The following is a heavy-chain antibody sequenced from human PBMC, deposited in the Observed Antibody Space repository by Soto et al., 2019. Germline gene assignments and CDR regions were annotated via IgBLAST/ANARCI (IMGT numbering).Heavy chain of an antibody. CDR1: GFTFSSYS. D-gene: IGHD3-3*01. Sequence: EVQLVESGGGLVQPGGSLRLSCAASGFTFSSYSMNWVRQAPGKGLEWVSYIISSSSTIYYADSVKGRFTISRDNAKNSLYLQMNSLRDEDTAVYYCARENGITIFGVVEYYYYGMDVWGQGTTVTVSS. V-gene: IGHV3-48*02. J-gene: IGHJ6*02. CDR2: IISSSSTI. CDR3: ARENGITIFGVVEYYYYGMDV.